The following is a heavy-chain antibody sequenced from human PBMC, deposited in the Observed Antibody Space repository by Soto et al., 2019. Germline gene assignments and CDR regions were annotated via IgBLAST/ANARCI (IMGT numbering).Heavy chain of an antibody. CDR1: GGSISSYY. Sequence: PSETLSLTCTVSGGSISSYYWSWIRQPPGKGLAWIGYVYYSGSTNYNPSLKSRVTISVDTSKNQFSLKLSSVTAADTAVYYCARSYGYYYFDYWGQGTLVTVSS. CDR3: ARSYGYYYFDY. J-gene: IGHJ4*02. CDR2: VYYSGST. D-gene: IGHD5-18*01. V-gene: IGHV4-59*01.